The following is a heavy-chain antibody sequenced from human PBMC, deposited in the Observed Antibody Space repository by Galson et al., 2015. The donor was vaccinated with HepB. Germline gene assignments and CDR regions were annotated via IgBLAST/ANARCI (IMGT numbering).Heavy chain of an antibody. CDR2: IYSGGST. CDR3: ASGGYFDY. V-gene: IGHV3-53*01. CDR1: GFTVSSNY. J-gene: IGHJ4*02. Sequence: SLRLSCAASGFTVSSNYMSWVRQAPGKGLEWVSVIYSGGSTYYADSVKGRFTISSDNSKNTLYLQMNSMRAEDAAVYYCASGGYFDYWGQGTLVTVSA.